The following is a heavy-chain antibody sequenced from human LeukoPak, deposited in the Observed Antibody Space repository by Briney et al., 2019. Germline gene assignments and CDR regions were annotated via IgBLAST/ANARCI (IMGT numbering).Heavy chain of an antibody. J-gene: IGHJ3*01. CDR1: GYTFTSYG. CDR2: INAGNGNT. Sequence: ASVKVSCKASGYTFTSYGIHWVRQAPGQRLEWMGWINAGNGNTKYSQEFQGRVTLTRDTSATTAYLEVSSLRPEDMAVYYCARERGIRDAFDFWGQGTMVTVSS. V-gene: IGHV1-3*03. D-gene: IGHD1-14*01. CDR3: ARERGIRDAFDF.